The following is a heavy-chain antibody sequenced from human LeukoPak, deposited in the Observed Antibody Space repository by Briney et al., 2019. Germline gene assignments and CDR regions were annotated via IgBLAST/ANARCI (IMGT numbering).Heavy chain of an antibody. Sequence: SETLSLTCTVSGGSISSYYWSWIRQPPGKGLEWIGYIYFSGSTNYNPSLKSRVTISVDTSKNQFSLKLSSVTAADTAVYYCARQPMERSGYYFDYWGQGTLVTVFS. CDR2: IYFSGST. J-gene: IGHJ4*02. CDR1: GGSISSYY. D-gene: IGHD1-1*01. CDR3: ARQPMERSGYYFDY. V-gene: IGHV4-59*08.